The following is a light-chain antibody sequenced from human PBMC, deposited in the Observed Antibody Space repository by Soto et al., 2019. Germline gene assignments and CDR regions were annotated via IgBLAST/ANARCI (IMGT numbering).Light chain of an antibody. CDR1: QSVSSY. CDR3: QQRTT. CDR2: DAS. Sequence: EIVLTQSPATLSLSPGERATLSCRASQSVSSYLAWYPQKPGQAPRLLIYDASNRATGIPARFSGSGSGTDFTLTISSLEPEDFAVYYCQQRTTFGPGTKVDIK. V-gene: IGKV3-11*01. J-gene: IGKJ3*01.